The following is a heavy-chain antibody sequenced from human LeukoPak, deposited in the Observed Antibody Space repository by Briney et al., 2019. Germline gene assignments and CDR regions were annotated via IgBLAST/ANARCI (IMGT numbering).Heavy chain of an antibody. CDR1: GYTFTGYY. J-gene: IGHJ4*02. Sequence: ASVKVSCKASGYTFTGYYMHWVRQASGQGFEWMGWMNPNIGATHYAQKFQGRVSMTRDTSISTAYLDLGSLGSDDSAVYFCVRGIMYGDYGTFDSWGQGTLVTVSS. D-gene: IGHD4-17*01. CDR2: MNPNIGAT. V-gene: IGHV1-2*02. CDR3: VRGIMYGDYGTFDS.